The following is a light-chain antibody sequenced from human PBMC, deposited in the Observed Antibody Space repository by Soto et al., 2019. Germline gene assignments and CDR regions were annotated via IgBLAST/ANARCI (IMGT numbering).Light chain of an antibody. Sequence: EIHMTQSPSTLFISLFEPFTLTFRASQSISSWLAWYQQKPGKAPKLLIYDASSLESGVPSRFSGSGSATEFTLTISSLQPDDFATYYCQQYNNYWKFG. CDR3: QQYNNYWK. J-gene: IGKJ1*01. V-gene: IGKV1-5*01. CDR1: QSISSW. CDR2: DAS.